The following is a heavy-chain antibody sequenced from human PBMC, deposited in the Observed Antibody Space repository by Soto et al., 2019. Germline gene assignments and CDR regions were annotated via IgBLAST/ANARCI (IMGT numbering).Heavy chain of an antibody. Sequence: QITLKESGPTVVKPTQTLTMTCTLSGFSLKTPGVGVGWIRQPPGKALEWLAVISWDDDKRYSESLKTRIIISNDFSNNVVRLTMTNVDPVDSGTYFCARRNCSTDDCFHFDYWGQGTLVTVSS. D-gene: IGHD2-21*01. CDR1: GFSLKTPGVG. CDR2: ISWDDDK. J-gene: IGHJ4*01. V-gene: IGHV2-5*02. CDR3: ARRNCSTDDCFHFDY.